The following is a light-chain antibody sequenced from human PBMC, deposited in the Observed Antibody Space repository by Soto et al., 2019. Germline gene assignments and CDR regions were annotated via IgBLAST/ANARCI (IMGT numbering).Light chain of an antibody. Sequence: QSVLTQPPSVSGAPGQRVTISCTGSSSNIGAGYDVHWYQQLPGTAPKLLIYANTNQPSGVPDRFSGSKSGTSASLAITGLQAEDEADYYCQSYDSSLSGSNWVFGGGTKLTVL. V-gene: IGLV1-40*01. CDR3: QSYDSSLSGSNWV. J-gene: IGLJ3*02. CDR2: ANT. CDR1: SSNIGAGYD.